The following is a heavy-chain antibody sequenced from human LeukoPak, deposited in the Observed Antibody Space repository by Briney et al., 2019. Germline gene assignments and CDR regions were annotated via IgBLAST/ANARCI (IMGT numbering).Heavy chain of an antibody. J-gene: IGHJ4*02. CDR2: IKSKADGATT. CDR3: TTDYFGSGNF. CDR1: GINFNNAW. Sequence: PGGSLRLSCAGSGINFNNAWMSWVRQAPGKGLEWVGRIKSKADGATTDYAAPVKGRFTISSDDPNNTLYLQMTSLKTEDTAVYYCTTDYFGSGNFWGQGTLVTASS. V-gene: IGHV3-15*05. D-gene: IGHD3-10*01.